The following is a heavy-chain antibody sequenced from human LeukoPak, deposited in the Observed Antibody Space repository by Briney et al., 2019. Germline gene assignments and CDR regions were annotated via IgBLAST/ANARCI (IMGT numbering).Heavy chain of an antibody. V-gene: IGHV4-30-2*03. Sequence: SQTLSLTCIVSGASIGSGDYYWNWIRQPPGKGLEWIGSIYYSGSTYYNPSLKSRVTISVDTSKNQFSLKLSSVTAADTAVYYCARRGDGYSSYFDYWGQGTLVTVSS. D-gene: IGHD5-24*01. J-gene: IGHJ4*02. CDR2: IYYSGST. CDR3: ARRGDGYSSYFDY. CDR1: GASIGSGDYY.